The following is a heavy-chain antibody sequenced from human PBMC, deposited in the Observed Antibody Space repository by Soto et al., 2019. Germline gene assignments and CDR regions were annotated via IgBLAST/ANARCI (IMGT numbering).Heavy chain of an antibody. Sequence: QITLRESGPTLVKPTQTLTLSCTLSGFSINTGGVGVGWIRQPPGKAPEWLALLYWTDDEGYSPSLRYRLSVTKDASENRVVLTMTHLDPTDTGTYYCAKRRAISNKLCFDHWGQGALVTVSS. V-gene: IGHV2-5*01. CDR2: LYWTDDE. CDR1: GFSINTGGVG. J-gene: IGHJ4*02. CDR3: AKRRAISNKLCFDH. D-gene: IGHD4-4*01.